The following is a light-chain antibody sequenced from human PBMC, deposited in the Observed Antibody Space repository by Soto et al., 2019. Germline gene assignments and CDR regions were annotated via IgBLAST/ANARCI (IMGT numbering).Light chain of an antibody. J-gene: IGLJ1*01. V-gene: IGLV2-11*01. Sequence: QSALTQPRSVSASPGQSVTSSCTGTSSDVGRYDYVSWYQQHPGKAPKLIVYDVTERPSGVPDRFSGSKSGNTASLTISGLQAEDEADYSCCSFAGPYSYVFGTGTKVTVL. CDR2: DVT. CDR1: SSDVGRYDY. CDR3: CSFAGPYSYV.